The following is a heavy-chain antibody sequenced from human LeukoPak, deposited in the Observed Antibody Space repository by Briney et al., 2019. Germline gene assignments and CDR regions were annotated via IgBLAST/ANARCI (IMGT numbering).Heavy chain of an antibody. J-gene: IGHJ4*02. V-gene: IGHV3-53*01. Sequence: GGSLRLSCAASGVSISSNYMTWARQAPGKGLEYVSVIYSGGGTYYADSVKGRFTISRDNSRNTLYLQMNSLRAEDTAVYYCARDRGGNSGYLDYRGQATLVTVSS. CDR2: IYSGGGT. CDR1: GVSISSNY. CDR3: ARDRGGNSGYLDY. D-gene: IGHD4-23*01.